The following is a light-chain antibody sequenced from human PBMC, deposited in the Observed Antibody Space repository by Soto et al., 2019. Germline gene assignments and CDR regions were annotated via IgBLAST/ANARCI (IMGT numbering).Light chain of an antibody. V-gene: IGKV1-39*01. CDR1: QTISTY. J-gene: IGKJ5*01. CDR3: QQRYNTSIT. CDR2: AAS. Sequence: DIQMTQSPSSLSASVGDRVTITCRASQTISTYLNWYQQKPGKAPILLIYAASNLQTGVPSRFSGSGSVTDFALTMSSLQPEDFVTHWCQQRYNTSITLGHGTRLEIK.